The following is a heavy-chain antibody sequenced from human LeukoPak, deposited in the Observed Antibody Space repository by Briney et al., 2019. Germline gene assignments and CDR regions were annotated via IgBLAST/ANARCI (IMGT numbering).Heavy chain of an antibody. V-gene: IGHV4-61*02. J-gene: IGHJ3*01. CDR2: IYTSGST. CDR3: ARDPAWIPKVHGDFVF. D-gene: IGHD3-10*01. CDR1: GGPISSGSYY. Sequence: SQTLSLTCTVSGGPISSGSYYGSWVRQPAGKGLEWIGRIYTSGSTNYNPSLKSRVTISVDTSKNQFSLKLSSVTAADTAVYYCARDPAWIPKVHGDFVFWGEGRMVTVSS.